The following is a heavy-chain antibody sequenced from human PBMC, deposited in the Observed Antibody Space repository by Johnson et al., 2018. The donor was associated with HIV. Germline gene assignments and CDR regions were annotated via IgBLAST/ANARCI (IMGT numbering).Heavy chain of an antibody. CDR1: GFTFGSYV. V-gene: IGHV3-23*04. Sequence: EKLVESGGGLVQPGGSLRLSCAASGFTFGSYVMSWVRQAPGKGLEWVSAISGSGASTYYADSLKGRCTISRDNSKNTLYLQMNRLRAEDTAVYYCARDPSPIVGATYAFDIWGQGTMVTVSS. J-gene: IGHJ3*02. D-gene: IGHD1-26*01. CDR3: ARDPSPIVGATYAFDI. CDR2: ISGSGAST.